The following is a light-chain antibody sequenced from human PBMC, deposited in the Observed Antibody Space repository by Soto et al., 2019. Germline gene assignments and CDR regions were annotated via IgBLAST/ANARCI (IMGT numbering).Light chain of an antibody. V-gene: IGKV3-20*01. CDR2: GAS. CDR1: QSVSSSS. Sequence: EIVWTQSPGTLSLSPGERATLSCRASQSVSSSSLAWYQQKPGQAPRLLIYGASSRATGIPDRFSGSGSGTDFNLTISRLEPEDFAVYYCQQYGSSPLTFDGGTKVEIK. J-gene: IGKJ4*01. CDR3: QQYGSSPLT.